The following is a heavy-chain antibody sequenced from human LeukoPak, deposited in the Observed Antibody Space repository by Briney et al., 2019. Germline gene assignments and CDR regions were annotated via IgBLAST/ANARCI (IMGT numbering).Heavy chain of an antibody. Sequence: SGGSLRLSCAVSGFTFDDYAMHWVRQAPGKGLVWVSRINSDGSSASYADSVKGRFTISRDNAKNTLYLQMNSLRAEDTAVYYCARGRTTPDYWGQGTLVTVSS. D-gene: IGHD1-1*01. CDR3: ARGRTTPDY. J-gene: IGHJ4*02. V-gene: IGHV3-74*01. CDR1: GFTFDDYA. CDR2: INSDGSSA.